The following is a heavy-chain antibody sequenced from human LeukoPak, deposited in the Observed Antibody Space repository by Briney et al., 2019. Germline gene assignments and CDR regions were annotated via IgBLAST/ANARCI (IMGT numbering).Heavy chain of an antibody. J-gene: IGHJ4*02. Sequence: GGSLRLSCAASGFIFSGYWMTWVRQAPGKGLEWVANIKQNGSEKYYVDSVKGRFTISRDNAKNSLYLQMNSLRAEDTAVYYCARGRIAAVHWGQGTLVTVSS. CDR2: IKQNGSEK. V-gene: IGHV3-7*01. D-gene: IGHD6-13*01. CDR1: GFIFSGYW. CDR3: ARGRIAAVH.